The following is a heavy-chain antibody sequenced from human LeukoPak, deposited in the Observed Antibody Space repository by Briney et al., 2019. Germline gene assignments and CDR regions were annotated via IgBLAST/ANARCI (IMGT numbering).Heavy chain of an antibody. CDR1: GYTLTELS. D-gene: IGHD3-22*01. V-gene: IGHV1-24*01. Sequence: ASVKVSCKVSGYTLTELSMHWVRQAPGKGLEWMGGFDPEDGETFYAQKFQGRVTMTEDTSTDSAYMELSSLRSEDTAVYYCATDYYYDSSGSYYTVDYWGQGTLVTVSS. CDR3: ATDYYYDSSGSYYTVDY. CDR2: FDPEDGET. J-gene: IGHJ4*01.